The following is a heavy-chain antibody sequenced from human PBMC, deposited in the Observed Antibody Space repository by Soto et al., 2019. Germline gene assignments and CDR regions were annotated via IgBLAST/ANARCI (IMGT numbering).Heavy chain of an antibody. CDR2: ISAYNGNT. D-gene: IGHD2-21*02. Sequence: ASVKVSCKASGYTFTSYGISWVRQAPGQGLEWMGWISAYNGNTKYSQKFQGRVTITRDTSASTAYMELSSLRSEDTAVYYCARSIVVVTALDYWGQGTLVTSPQ. CDR1: GYTFTSYG. CDR3: ARSIVVVTALDY. V-gene: IGHV1-18*01. J-gene: IGHJ4*02.